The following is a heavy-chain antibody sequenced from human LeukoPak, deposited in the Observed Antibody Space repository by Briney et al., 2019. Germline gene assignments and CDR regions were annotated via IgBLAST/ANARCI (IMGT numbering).Heavy chain of an antibody. J-gene: IGHJ4*02. CDR2: VYYSGST. D-gene: IGHD1-26*01. V-gene: IGHV4-59*01. CDR3: ARGDSGSFSQFDC. Sequence: PSETLSLTCTVSGGSISSYYWSWIRQPPGKGLEWIGYVYYSGSTNYNPSLKSRVTISVDTSKNQFSLKLTSVTAADTAVYYCARGDSGSFSQFDCWGQGTLVTVSS. CDR1: GGSISSYY.